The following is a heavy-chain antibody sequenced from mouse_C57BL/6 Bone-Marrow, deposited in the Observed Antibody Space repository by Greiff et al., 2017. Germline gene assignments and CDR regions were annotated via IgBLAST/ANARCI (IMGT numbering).Heavy chain of an antibody. CDR1: GYTFTSYW. J-gene: IGHJ1*03. CDR3: ARPYYSNYWYFDV. D-gene: IGHD2-5*01. V-gene: IGHV1-55*01. Sequence: VQLQQPGAELVKPGASVKMSCKASGYTFTSYWITWVKQRPGQGLEWIGDIYPGSGSTNYHEKFKSKATLTVDTSTSTAYIQLISLTSEDSAVYYCARPYYSNYWYFDVWGTGTTVTVSS. CDR2: IYPGSGST.